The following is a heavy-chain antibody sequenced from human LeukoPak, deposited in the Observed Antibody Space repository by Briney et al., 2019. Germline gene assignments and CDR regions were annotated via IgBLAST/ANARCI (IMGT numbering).Heavy chain of an antibody. Sequence: SETLSLTCSVSGGSLNSYYWSWIRQPPGKALEWIGYIYYSGSTNYNPSLKSRVTMSVDTSKNQVSPNLTSLTAADTAVYYCARQPAATAAFDIWGQGTMVTVSS. V-gene: IGHV4-59*08. J-gene: IGHJ3*02. CDR1: GGSLNSYY. CDR2: IYYSGST. CDR3: ARQPAATAAFDI. D-gene: IGHD5-18*01.